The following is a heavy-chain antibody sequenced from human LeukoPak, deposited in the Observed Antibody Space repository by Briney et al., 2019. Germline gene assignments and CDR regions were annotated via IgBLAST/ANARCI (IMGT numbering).Heavy chain of an antibody. CDR1: GFTFSDYY. D-gene: IGHD3-10*01. CDR2: ISSSSSYT. J-gene: IGHJ4*02. V-gene: IGHV3-11*06. Sequence: GGSLRLSCAASGFTFSDYYVSWIRQAPGKGLEWVSYISSSSSYTNYADSVKGRFTISRDNAKNSLSLQMNSLRAEDTAVYYCARVGLGYGSGSFDYWGQGTLVTVSS. CDR3: ARVGLGYGSGSFDY.